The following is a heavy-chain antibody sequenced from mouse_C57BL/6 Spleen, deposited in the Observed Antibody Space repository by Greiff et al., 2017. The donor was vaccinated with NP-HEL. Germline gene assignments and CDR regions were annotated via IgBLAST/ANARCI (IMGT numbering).Heavy chain of an antibody. Sequence: VKLVESGAELVRPGASVTLSCKASGYTFTDYEMHWVKQTPVHGLEWIGAIDPETGGTAYTQKFKGKAILTADKSSSTAYMELRSLTSEDSAVYYCTRDYGMDYWGQGTSVTVSS. CDR2: IDPETGGT. CDR1: GYTFTDYE. V-gene: IGHV1-15*01. CDR3: TRDYGMDY. J-gene: IGHJ4*01.